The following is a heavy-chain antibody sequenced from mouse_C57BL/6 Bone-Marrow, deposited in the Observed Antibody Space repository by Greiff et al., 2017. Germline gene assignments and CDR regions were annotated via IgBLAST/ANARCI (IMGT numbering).Heavy chain of an antibody. CDR1: GFTFSDYG. J-gene: IGHJ2*01. CDR2: ISSGSSTI. D-gene: IGHD1-1*01. CDR3: ARLLLYFDD. V-gene: IGHV5-17*01. Sequence: EVKLQESGGGLVKPGGSLKLSCAASGFTFSDYGMHWVRQAPEKGLEWVAYISSGSSTIYYADTVKGRFTISRDNAKNTLFLQMTSLRSEDTAMYYCARLLLYFDDWGQGTTLTVSS.